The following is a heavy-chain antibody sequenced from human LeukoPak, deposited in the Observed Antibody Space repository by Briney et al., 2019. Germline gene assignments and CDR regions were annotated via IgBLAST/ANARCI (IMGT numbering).Heavy chain of an antibody. CDR2: IYYSGST. CDR3: ARDSSGYYHLDY. V-gene: IGHV4-59*01. J-gene: IGHJ4*02. D-gene: IGHD3-22*01. CDR1: GGSISSYY. Sequence: SETLSLTCTVFGGSISSYYWSWIRQPPGKGLEWIGYIYYSGSTNYNPSLKSRVTISVDTSKNQFSLKLSSVTAADTAVYYCARDSSGYYHLDYWGQGTLVTVSS.